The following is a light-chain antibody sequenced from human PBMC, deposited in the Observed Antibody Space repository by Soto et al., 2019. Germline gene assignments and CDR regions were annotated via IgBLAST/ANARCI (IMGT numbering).Light chain of an antibody. CDR2: GAS. Sequence: EIVMTQSPDTLSVSPGERATLSCRASQSVSSNLAWYQQKPGQAPRLLIYGASTRATGIPARFSGSGSGTEFTLTINSLQSEDFAVYYCQQYNNWPITFGQGTRLEIK. CDR3: QQYNNWPIT. CDR1: QSVSSN. V-gene: IGKV3-15*01. J-gene: IGKJ5*01.